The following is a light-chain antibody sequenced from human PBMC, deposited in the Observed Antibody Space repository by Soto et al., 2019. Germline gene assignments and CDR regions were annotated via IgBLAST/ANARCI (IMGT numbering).Light chain of an antibody. CDR2: AAS. V-gene: IGKV1-8*01. CDR1: QGISSY. J-gene: IGKJ1*01. Sequence: AIRMTQSPSSLSASTGDRVTITCRASQGISSYLAWYQQKPGKAPKLLIYAASTLQSGVPSRFSGSGSGTEFTLTISSLQPDDVATYYCQHYNSYSEALGQGTKVDIK. CDR3: QHYNSYSEA.